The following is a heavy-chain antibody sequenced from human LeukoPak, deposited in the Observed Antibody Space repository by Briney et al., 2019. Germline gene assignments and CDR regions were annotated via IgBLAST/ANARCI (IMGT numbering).Heavy chain of an antibody. Sequence: SVKVSCKASGGTFSSYAISWVRQAPGQGLEWMGRIIPIFGTANYAQKFQGRVTITADKSTSTAYMELSSLRSEDTAVYYCARGWDYGDYVPQNWFDPWGQGTLVTVSS. D-gene: IGHD4-17*01. V-gene: IGHV1-69*06. CDR3: ARGWDYGDYVPQNWFDP. CDR1: GGTFSSYA. CDR2: IIPIFGTA. J-gene: IGHJ5*02.